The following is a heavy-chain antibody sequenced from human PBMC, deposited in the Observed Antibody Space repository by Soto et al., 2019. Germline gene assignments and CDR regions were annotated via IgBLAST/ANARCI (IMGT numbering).Heavy chain of an antibody. V-gene: IGHV4-34*01. CDR2: INHSGST. D-gene: IGHD1-7*01. Sequence: PSETLSLTCAVYGGSFSGYYWSWIRQPPGKVLEWIGEINHSGSTNYNPSLKSRVTISVDTSKNQFSLKLSSVTAADTAVYYCARLRGLYYNWNSQDAFDIWGQGTMVTVSS. CDR1: GGSFSGYY. J-gene: IGHJ3*02. CDR3: ARLRGLYYNWNSQDAFDI.